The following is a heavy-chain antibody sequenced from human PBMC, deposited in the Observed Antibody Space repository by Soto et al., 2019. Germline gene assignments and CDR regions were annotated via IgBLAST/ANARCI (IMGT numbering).Heavy chain of an antibody. Sequence: QVQLVESGGGVVQPGRSLRLSCAASGFTFSSYGMHWVRQAPGKGLEWVAVISYDGSNKYYADSVKGRLTISRDNSKNTLYLQMNSLRAEDTALYYCARSPYSVSYLAYCDYWGQGTLVTVSS. CDR2: ISYDGSNK. CDR1: GFTFSSYG. J-gene: IGHJ4*02. CDR3: ARSPYSVSYLAYCDY. V-gene: IGHV3-30*03. D-gene: IGHD1-26*01.